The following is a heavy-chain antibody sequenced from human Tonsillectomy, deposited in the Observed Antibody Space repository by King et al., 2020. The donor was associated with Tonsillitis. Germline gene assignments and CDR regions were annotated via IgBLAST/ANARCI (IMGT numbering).Heavy chain of an antibody. D-gene: IGHD1-26*01. CDR3: ARGAEEKWELPTGGCFDF. CDR2: IYYSGST. V-gene: IGHV4-59*01. CDR1: GGSMRGYH. Sequence: QLQESGPGLVKPSETLSLTCTVSGGSMRGYHWSWIRQPPGKGLELSGDIYYSGSTSYNPSLKSRVTISVDTSKNQFSLKLSSVTAADTAGSYCARGAEEKWELPTGGCFDFWGQGTMVTVSS. J-gene: IGHJ3*01.